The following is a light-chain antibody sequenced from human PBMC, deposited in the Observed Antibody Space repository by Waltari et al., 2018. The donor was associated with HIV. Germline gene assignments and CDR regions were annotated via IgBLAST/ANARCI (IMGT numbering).Light chain of an antibody. CDR2: SVS. CDR1: QSVYNS. Sequence: ASQLTQSPSSLSASPCDRDVLTCRASQSVYNSLAWYQQKPGAAPRLLIYSVSSLQPGVPSRFSGSGSGTEFALTISSLQSDDFSTYYCQHFNSVPYTFGQGTKVELK. V-gene: IGKV1-8*01. J-gene: IGKJ2*01. CDR3: QHFNSVPYT.